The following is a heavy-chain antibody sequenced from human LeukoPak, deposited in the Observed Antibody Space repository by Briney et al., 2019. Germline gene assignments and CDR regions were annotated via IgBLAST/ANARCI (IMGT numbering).Heavy chain of an antibody. Sequence: GGSLRLSCAASGFTFSNAWMSWFRQAPGKGLEWVGFIRSKAYGGTTEYAASVKGRFTISRDDSKSIAYLQMNSLKTEDTAVYYCTRDYRYWGQGTLVTVSS. CDR1: GFTFSNAW. CDR2: IRSKAYGGTT. D-gene: IGHD4-11*01. J-gene: IGHJ4*02. CDR3: TRDYRY. V-gene: IGHV3-49*03.